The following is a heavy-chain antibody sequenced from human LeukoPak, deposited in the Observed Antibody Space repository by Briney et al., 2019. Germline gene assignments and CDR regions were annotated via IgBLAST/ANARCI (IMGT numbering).Heavy chain of an antibody. V-gene: IGHV4-30-2*01. Sequence: PSETLSLTCTVSGGSISSGGYYWSWIRQPPGKGLEWIGYIYHSGSTYYNPSLKSRVTISVDRSKNQFSLKLSSVTAADTAVYYCAREHLNWNQEQGFDYWGQGTLVTVSS. CDR2: IYHSGST. D-gene: IGHD1-1*01. CDR1: GGSISSGGYY. CDR3: AREHLNWNQEQGFDY. J-gene: IGHJ4*02.